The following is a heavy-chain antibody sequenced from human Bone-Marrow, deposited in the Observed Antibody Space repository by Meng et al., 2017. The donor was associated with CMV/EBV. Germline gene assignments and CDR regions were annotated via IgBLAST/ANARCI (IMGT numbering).Heavy chain of an antibody. V-gene: IGHV4-61*01. J-gene: IGHJ4*02. D-gene: IGHD3-3*01. Sequence: GSLRLSCTVSGGSVSSGSYYWSWIRQPPGKGLEWIGYIYYSGSTNYNPSLKSRVTISVDTSKNQFSLKLSSVTAADTAVYYCARSHHYDFWSGYYTFTNWGQGKLVTVSS. CDR1: GGSVSSGSYY. CDR2: IYYSGST. CDR3: ARSHHYDFWSGYYTFTN.